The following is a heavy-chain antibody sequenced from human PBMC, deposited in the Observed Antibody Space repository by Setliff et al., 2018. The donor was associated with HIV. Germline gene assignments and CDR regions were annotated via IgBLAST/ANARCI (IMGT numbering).Heavy chain of an antibody. V-gene: IGHV4-39*01. CDR1: GGSISSRDYY. CDR3: ARQRDFDWLLQNYYYMDV. J-gene: IGHJ6*03. Sequence: SETLSLTCAVSGGSISSRDYYWGWIRQPPGKGLEWIGSMSDSGSAYYNPSLKSRVTISVDTSKSQFSLRLSSMTAADTAVYYCARQRDFDWLLQNYYYMDVWGKGATVTVSS. D-gene: IGHD3-9*01. CDR2: MSDSGSA.